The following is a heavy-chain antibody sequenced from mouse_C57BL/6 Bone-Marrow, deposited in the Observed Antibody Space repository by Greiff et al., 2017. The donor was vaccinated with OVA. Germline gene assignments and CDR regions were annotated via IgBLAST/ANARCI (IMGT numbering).Heavy chain of an antibody. D-gene: IGHD4-1*01. CDR3: ARGGGNWDSFAY. CDR2: ISDGGSYT. V-gene: IGHV5-4*03. CDR1: GFTFSSYA. Sequence: EVKLEESGGGLVKPGGSLKLSCAASGFTFSSYAMSWVRQTPEKRLEWVATISDGGSYTYYPDNVKGRFTISRDNAKNNLYLQMSHLKSEDTAMYYCARGGGNWDSFAYWGQGTLVTVSA. J-gene: IGHJ3*01.